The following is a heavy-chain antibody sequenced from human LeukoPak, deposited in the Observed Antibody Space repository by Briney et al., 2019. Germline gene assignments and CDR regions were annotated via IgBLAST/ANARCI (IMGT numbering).Heavy chain of an antibody. J-gene: IGHJ6*02. D-gene: IGHD6-6*01. CDR3: ARAFSSGYFYYYGMDV. CDR2: IYSGGSS. Sequence: GGSLRLSCAASGFTVSSNYMSWVRQAPGKGLEWVSLIYSGGSSYYADSVKGRFTISRDTSKNTLYLQMNSLRADDTAVYYCARAFSSGYFYYYGMDVWGQGTTVTVSS. CDR1: GFTVSSNY. V-gene: IGHV3-53*01.